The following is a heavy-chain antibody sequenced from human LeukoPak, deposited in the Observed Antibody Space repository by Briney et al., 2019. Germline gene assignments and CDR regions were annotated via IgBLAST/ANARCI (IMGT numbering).Heavy chain of an antibody. V-gene: IGHV4-4*07. CDR2: IYTSGST. CDR3: ARDGRFPPEVLPRYFDS. D-gene: IGHD1-14*01. CDR1: GGSISSYY. Sequence: PSETLSLTCTVSGGSISSYYWSWIRQPAGKGLEWIGRIYTSGSTNYNPSLKSRVTMSVDTSKNQFSLKLSSVTAADTAVYYCARDGRFPPEVLPRYFDSWGQGTLVTVSS. J-gene: IGHJ4*02.